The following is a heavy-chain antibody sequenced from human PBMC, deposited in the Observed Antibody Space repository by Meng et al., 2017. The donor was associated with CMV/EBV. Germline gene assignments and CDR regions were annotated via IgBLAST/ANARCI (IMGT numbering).Heavy chain of an antibody. CDR1: DGSYHRSS. V-gene: IGHV4-4*07. J-gene: IGHJ5*02. CDR3: ARVFPPLAAADYWQNNWFDP. D-gene: IGHD6-13*01. CDR2: IYPSWST. Sequence: ESAQLLVYPAAHLSLTCTVSDGSYHRSSWSWMRQPAGKGRELIGRIYPSWSTTYIPSLKSRVTMSVEASKNQFSLKLSSVTAADTAVYSCARVFPPLAAADYWQNNWFDPWGQGTLVTVSS.